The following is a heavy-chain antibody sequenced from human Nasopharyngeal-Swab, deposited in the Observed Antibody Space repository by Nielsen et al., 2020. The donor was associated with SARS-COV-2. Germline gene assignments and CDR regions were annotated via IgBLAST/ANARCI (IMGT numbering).Heavy chain of an antibody. CDR3: AKSKSGWPDGFSDY. CDR1: GFTFSSYV. D-gene: IGHD5-24*01. J-gene: IGHJ4*02. V-gene: IGHV3-23*01. CDR2: ISGSGGST. Sequence: GESLKISCAASGFTFSSYVMHWVRQAPGKGLEWVSAISGSGGSTYYADSVKGRFTISRDNSTNTLYLQMNSLRAEDTAVYYCAKSKSGWPDGFSDYWGRGTLVTVSS.